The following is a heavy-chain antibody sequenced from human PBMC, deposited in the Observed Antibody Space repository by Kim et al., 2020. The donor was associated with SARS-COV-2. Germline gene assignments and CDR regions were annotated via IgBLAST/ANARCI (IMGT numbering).Heavy chain of an antibody. D-gene: IGHD3-10*01. CDR3: ARGRRMVRGVKYYGMDV. Sequence: GGSLRLSCAGSGFTFSSYSMNWVRQAPGKGLEWVSSISSSSSYIYYADSVKGRFTISRDNAKNSLYLQMNSLRAEDTAVYYCARGRRMVRGVKYYGMDVWGQGTTVTVSS. CDR2: ISSSSSYI. CDR1: GFTFSSYS. V-gene: IGHV3-21*01. J-gene: IGHJ6*02.